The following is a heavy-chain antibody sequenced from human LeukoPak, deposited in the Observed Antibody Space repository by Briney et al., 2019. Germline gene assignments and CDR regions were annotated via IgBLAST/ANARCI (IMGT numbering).Heavy chain of an antibody. CDR2: ISWNSGSI. D-gene: IGHD4-17*01. CDR3: AKASYGDYVPLLDY. V-gene: IGHV3-9*01. Sequence: GGSLRLSCAASGFTFYDYAMHWVRHAPGKGLEWVSGISWNSGSIGYADSVKGRFTISRDNAKNSLYLQMNSLRAEDTALYYCAKASYGDYVPLLDYWGQGTLVTVSS. CDR1: GFTFYDYA. J-gene: IGHJ4*02.